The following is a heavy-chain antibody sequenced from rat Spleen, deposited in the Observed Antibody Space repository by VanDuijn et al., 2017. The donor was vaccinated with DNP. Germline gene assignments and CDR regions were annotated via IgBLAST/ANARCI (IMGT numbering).Heavy chain of an antibody. V-gene: IGHV5-31*01. J-gene: IGHJ2*01. CDR2: ITSSGGST. Sequence: EVQLVESGGDLVQPGRSLKLSCVASGFTFNNYWMTWIRQVPGKGLEWVASITSSGGSTYYPDSVKGRFTISRDNAKNTLYLQMNSLRSEDTATYYCTISQLTGDWGQGVMVTVSS. CDR3: TISQLTGD. D-gene: IGHD5-1*01. CDR1: GFTFNNYW.